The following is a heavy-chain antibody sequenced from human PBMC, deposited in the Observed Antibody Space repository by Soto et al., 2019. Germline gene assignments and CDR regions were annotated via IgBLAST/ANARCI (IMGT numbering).Heavy chain of an antibody. D-gene: IGHD5-12*01. Sequence: ASVNVSCKASGYTFTGYYMDWVRQAPGQGLEWMGWINPNSGGTNYAQKFQGWVTMTRDTSISTAYMELSRLRSDDTAVYYCAREENGYNNWGQGTLVTVSS. J-gene: IGHJ4*02. V-gene: IGHV1-2*04. CDR3: AREENGYNN. CDR2: INPNSGGT. CDR1: GYTFTGYY.